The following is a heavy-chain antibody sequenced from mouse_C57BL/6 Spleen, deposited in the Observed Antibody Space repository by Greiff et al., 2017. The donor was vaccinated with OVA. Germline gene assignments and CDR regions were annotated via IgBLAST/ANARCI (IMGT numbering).Heavy chain of an antibody. CDR1: GYTFTSYW. J-gene: IGHJ4*01. CDR2: IDPNSGGT. Sequence: QVQLKQPGAELVKPGASVKLSCKASGYTFTSYWMHWVKQRPGRGLEWIGRIDPNSGGTKYNEKFKSKATLTVDKPSSTASMQLSSLTSEDSSVIYCARSGVTTVVAPYAMDYWGPGTSVTVSS. V-gene: IGHV1-72*01. D-gene: IGHD1-1*01. CDR3: ARSGVTTVVAPYAMDY.